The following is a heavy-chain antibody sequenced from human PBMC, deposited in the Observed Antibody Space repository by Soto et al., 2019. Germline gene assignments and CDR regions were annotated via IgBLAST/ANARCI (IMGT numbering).Heavy chain of an antibody. CDR3: GRAQGNAYYHFWMDG. CDR2: IHSDGTST. J-gene: IGHJ6*03. CDR1: GFTFSSNW. Sequence: EVQLVESGGGLVQPGGSLRLSCAASGFTFSSNWMHWVRQAPGQGLVWVSRIHSDGTSTSYADSVKGRFTTSRDKATNTLYLQRNSPGAEDTAVYYFGRAQGNAYYHFWMDGRGKGTTVTV. D-gene: IGHD3-3*01. V-gene: IGHV3-74*01.